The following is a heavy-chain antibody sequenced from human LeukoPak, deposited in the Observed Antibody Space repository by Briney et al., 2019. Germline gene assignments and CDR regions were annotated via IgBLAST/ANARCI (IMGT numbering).Heavy chain of an antibody. CDR2: MNPNSGNT. J-gene: IGHJ3*02. Sequence: GASVKVSCKASGYTFTSYDIHWVRQATGQGLEWMGWMNPNSGNTGYAQKFQGRVTMTRNTSISTAYMELSSLRSEDTAVYYCARGGIAAAGTSGAFDIWGQGTMVTVSS. V-gene: IGHV1-8*01. D-gene: IGHD6-13*01. CDR3: ARGGIAAAGTSGAFDI. CDR1: GYTFTSYD.